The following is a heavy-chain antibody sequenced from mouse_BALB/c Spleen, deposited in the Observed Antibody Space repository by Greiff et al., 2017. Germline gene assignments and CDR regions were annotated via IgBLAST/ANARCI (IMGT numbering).Heavy chain of an antibody. D-gene: IGHD2-1*01. CDR3: ARYGNYWYFDA. J-gene: IGHJ1*01. CDR1: GYTFTDYY. Sequence: VQLQQSGPELVKPGASVKMSCKASGYTFTDYYMDWVKQSHGESFEWIGRVNPYNGGTSYNQKFKGKATLTVDKSSSTAYMELNSLTSEDSAVYYCARYGNYWYFDAWGAGTTVTVSS. CDR2: VNPYNGGT. V-gene: IGHV1-19*01.